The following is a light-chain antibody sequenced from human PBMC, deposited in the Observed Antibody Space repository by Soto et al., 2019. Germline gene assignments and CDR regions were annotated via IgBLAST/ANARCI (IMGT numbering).Light chain of an antibody. CDR1: QTINNL. J-gene: IGKJ4*01. CDR3: QQYSSHPSLT. Sequence: DIQMTQSPSTLSASVGDRVSITCRASQTINNLMAWYQQKPGQAPKLLIYKASNLETGVPSRFSGSGSGKEFTLNIRSLQPADFATYYCQQYSSHPSLTSGAGTNVQIK. CDR2: KAS. V-gene: IGKV1-5*03.